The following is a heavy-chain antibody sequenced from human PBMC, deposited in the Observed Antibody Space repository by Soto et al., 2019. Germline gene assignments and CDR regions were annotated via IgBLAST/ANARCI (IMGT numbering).Heavy chain of an antibody. D-gene: IGHD4-17*01. V-gene: IGHV3-11*06. CDR2: ISARSTNT. Sequence: QVQLVESGGGLVKPGTSLRLSCAASGFTFSDHYMSWIRQAPGKGLEWLSHISARSTNTNYGASVKGRFSISRDNLKQTVYLQMSSLTVDDTAIYYCAMGDYGRYWGPGTLVTVSS. CDR1: GFTFSDHY. J-gene: IGHJ4*02. CDR3: AMGDYGRY.